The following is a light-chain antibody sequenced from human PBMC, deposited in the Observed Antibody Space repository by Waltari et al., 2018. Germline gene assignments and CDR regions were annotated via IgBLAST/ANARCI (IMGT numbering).Light chain of an antibody. CDR3: QHYVRLPVT. Sequence: EIVLTQYPGTLSLSPGERATLSCRVSQSVGWSLAWYQQKPGQAPRLLIYGASTRAPGIPDRFSGGGSGTDFSLTISRLEPEDFAVYHCQHYVRLPVTFGQGTKVEIK. J-gene: IGKJ1*01. CDR2: GAS. CDR1: QSVGWS. V-gene: IGKV3-20*01.